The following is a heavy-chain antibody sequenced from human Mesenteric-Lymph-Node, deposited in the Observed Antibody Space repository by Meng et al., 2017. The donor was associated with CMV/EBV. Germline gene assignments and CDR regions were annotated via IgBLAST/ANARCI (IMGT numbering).Heavy chain of an antibody. CDR2: INHSGST. D-gene: IGHD3-16*01. V-gene: IGHV4-34*01. CDR3: ARAPERGYNYYYGMDV. CDR1: GESFSGYS. Sequence: YGESFSGYSWNWIRQPPGKGLEWIGEINHSGSTNYNSSLKSRVTISIDTSKNQFSLKLSSVTAADTAVYYCARAPERGYNYYYGMDVWGQGTTVTVSS. J-gene: IGHJ6*02.